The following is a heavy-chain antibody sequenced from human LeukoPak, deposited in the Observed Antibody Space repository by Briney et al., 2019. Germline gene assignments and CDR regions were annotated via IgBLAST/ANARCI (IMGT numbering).Heavy chain of an antibody. J-gene: IGHJ6*03. CDR2: IKSKSDGGTT. Sequence: GGSLRLSCATSGFTFSDAWMSWVRQAPGKGLEWVGRIKSKSDGGTTDYTAPVKGRFTISRDDSKNMLHLQMNSLKTEDTAVYYCTTEDGYDSVYYYYYMDVWGKGTTVTVSS. CDR1: GFTFSDAW. D-gene: IGHD5-12*01. V-gene: IGHV3-15*01. CDR3: TTEDGYDSVYYYYYMDV.